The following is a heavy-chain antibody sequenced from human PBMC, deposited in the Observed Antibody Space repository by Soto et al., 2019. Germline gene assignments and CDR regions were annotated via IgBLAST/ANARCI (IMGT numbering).Heavy chain of an antibody. J-gene: IGHJ6*02. D-gene: IGHD3-3*01. V-gene: IGHV3-48*02. CDR3: ARDNDFWSGYYIGAYHYGMDV. Sequence: PGGSLRLSCAASGFTFSSYSMNWVRQAPGKGLEWVSYISSSSSTIYYADSVKGRFTISRDNAKNSLYLQMNSLRDEDTAVYYCARDNDFWSGYYIGAYHYGMDVWGQGTTVTVSS. CDR1: GFTFSSYS. CDR2: ISSSSSTI.